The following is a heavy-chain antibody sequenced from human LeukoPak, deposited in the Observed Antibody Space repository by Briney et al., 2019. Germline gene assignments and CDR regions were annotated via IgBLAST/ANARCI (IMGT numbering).Heavy chain of an antibody. V-gene: IGHV4-39*01. CDR3: ASHQYAYIHIFHY. J-gene: IGHJ4*02. CDR1: GDSISSNSYY. CDR2: IYYSGST. Sequence: SETLSLTCTVSGDSISSNSYYWGWHRQPPGTGLESIGMIYYSGSTYYNPSLKCRVTISVDTSKNQFSLKLSSVTAADTAIYYCASHQYAYIHIFHYWGQGTLVTVSS. D-gene: IGHD3-16*01.